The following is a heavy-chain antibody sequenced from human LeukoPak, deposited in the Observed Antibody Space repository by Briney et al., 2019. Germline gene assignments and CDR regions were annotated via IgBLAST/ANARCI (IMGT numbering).Heavy chain of an antibody. CDR3: ARGDDYGVFDY. CDR1: GFTFSSYE. D-gene: IGHD4-17*01. CDR2: ISSSGSTI. J-gene: IGHJ4*02. Sequence: GALRLSCAASGFTFSSYEMNWVRQAPGKGLEWVSYISSSGSTIYYADSVKGRFTISRDNAKNSLHLQMNSLRAEDTAVYYCARGDDYGVFDYWGQGTLVTVSS. V-gene: IGHV3-48*03.